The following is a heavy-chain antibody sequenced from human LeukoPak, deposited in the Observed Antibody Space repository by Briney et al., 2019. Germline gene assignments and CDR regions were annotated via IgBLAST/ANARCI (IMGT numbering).Heavy chain of an antibody. V-gene: IGHV1-2*02. Sequence: GASVKVSCKASGYTFTGYYMHWVRQAPGQGLEWMGWINPNSGGTNYAQKFQGRVTMTRDTSIGTAYMELSRLRSDDTAVYYCARAIVVVAATVNYYYYGMDVWGQGTTVTVSS. CDR3: ARAIVVVAATVNYYYYGMDV. D-gene: IGHD2-15*01. CDR1: GYTFTGYY. J-gene: IGHJ6*02. CDR2: INPNSGGT.